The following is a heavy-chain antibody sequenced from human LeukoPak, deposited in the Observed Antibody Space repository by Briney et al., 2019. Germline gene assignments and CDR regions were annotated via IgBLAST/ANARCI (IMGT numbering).Heavy chain of an antibody. J-gene: IGHJ4*02. CDR1: GYSFTRYW. V-gene: IGHV5-10-1*01. CDR2: IDPSDSYT. D-gene: IGHD1-1*01. CDR3: ARLLLATGPDY. Sequence: GESLKISCKASGYSFTRYWISWVRQMPGQGLEWMGRIDPSDSYTNYSPSFQGHVTISADKSITTAFLQWSSLKASDTAMYHCARLLLATGPDYWGQGTLVTVSS.